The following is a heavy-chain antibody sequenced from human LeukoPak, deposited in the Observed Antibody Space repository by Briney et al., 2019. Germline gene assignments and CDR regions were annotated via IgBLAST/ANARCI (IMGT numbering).Heavy chain of an antibody. V-gene: IGHV1-46*01. Sequence: ASVKVSCKASGYTFTSYYIHWVRQAPGQGLEGMGIINPSGGRTSYAQKFQARVTMTRDTSTRTVYMELSSLRSEATAVYYCARKPFGLGGLDYWGQGTLVTVSS. D-gene: IGHD3-16*01. CDR2: INPSGGRT. J-gene: IGHJ4*02. CDR3: ARKPFGLGGLDY. CDR1: GYTFTSYY.